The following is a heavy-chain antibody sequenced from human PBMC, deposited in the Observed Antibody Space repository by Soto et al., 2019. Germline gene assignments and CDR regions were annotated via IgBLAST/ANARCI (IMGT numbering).Heavy chain of an antibody. CDR1: GGSFSGYY. J-gene: IGHJ6*02. Sequence: SETLSLTCAVYGGSFSGYYWSWIRQPPGKGLEWIGEINHSGSTNYNPSLKSRVTISVDTSKNQFSLKLSSVTAADTAVYYCARAAAVWYYYYGMDVWGQGTTVTAP. D-gene: IGHD1-20*01. CDR2: INHSGST. V-gene: IGHV4-34*01. CDR3: ARAAAVWYYYYGMDV.